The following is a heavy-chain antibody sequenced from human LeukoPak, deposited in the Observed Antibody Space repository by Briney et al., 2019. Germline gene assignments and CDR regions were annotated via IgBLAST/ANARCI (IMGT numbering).Heavy chain of an antibody. CDR3: ASPEDYDSSGYYFRFDY. J-gene: IGHJ4*02. CDR2: INHSGST. D-gene: IGHD3-22*01. CDR1: GGSFSGYY. V-gene: IGHV4-34*01. Sequence: SETLSLTCAVYGGSFSGYYWSWIRQPPGKGLEWIGEINHSGSTNCNPSLKSRVTISVDTSKNQFSLKLSSVTAADTAVYYCASPEDYDSSGYYFRFDYWGQGTLVTVSS.